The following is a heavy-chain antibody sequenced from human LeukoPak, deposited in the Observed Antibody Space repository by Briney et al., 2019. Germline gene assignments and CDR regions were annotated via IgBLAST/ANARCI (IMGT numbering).Heavy chain of an antibody. CDR3: ARADWDTAMIDY. CDR1: GFTFSSYS. V-gene: IGHV3-21*01. Sequence: GGSLRLSCAAPGFTFSSYSMNWVRQAPGKGLEWVSSISSSSSYIYYADSVKGRFTISRDNAKNSLYLQMNSLRAEDTAVYYCARADWDTAMIDYWGQGTLVTVSS. CDR2: ISSSSSYI. J-gene: IGHJ4*02. D-gene: IGHD5-18*01.